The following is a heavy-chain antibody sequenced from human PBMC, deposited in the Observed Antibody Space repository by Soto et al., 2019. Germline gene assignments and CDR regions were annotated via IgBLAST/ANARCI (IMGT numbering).Heavy chain of an antibody. Sequence: PGGSLRLSCTASGFTFSSYAMSWVRQAPGKGLEWVSAISGSGGSTYYADSVKGRFTISRDNSKNTLSLQMSSLTADDTAIYYCVREGRGSFDFWGRGTMVTVS. J-gene: IGHJ3*01. CDR1: GFTFSSYA. V-gene: IGHV3-23*01. CDR3: VREGRGSFDF. D-gene: IGHD5-12*01. CDR2: ISGSGGST.